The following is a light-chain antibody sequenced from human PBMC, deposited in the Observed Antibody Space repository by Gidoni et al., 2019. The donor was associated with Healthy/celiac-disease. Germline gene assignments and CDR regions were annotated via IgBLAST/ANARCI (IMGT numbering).Light chain of an antibody. CDR2: EDS. CDR1: ALPKKY. CDR3: YSTDSSGNVV. J-gene: IGLJ2*01. Sequence: SYELTQPPSVSVSPGQTARITCSGDALPKKYAYWYQPKSGQAPVLVIYEDSKRPSGIPERFSGSSSGTMATLTISGAQVEDEVDYYCYSTDSSGNVVFGGGTKLTVL. V-gene: IGLV3-10*01.